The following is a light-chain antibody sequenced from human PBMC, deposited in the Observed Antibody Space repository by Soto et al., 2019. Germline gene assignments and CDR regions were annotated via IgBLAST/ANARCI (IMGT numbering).Light chain of an antibody. Sequence: EIGLTQSLVTLSLAPGDRATXSCRVSQSFSNNYLAWYQQKPGQAPRLLIYDASIRATGISDRFSGSGSGTDFTLTIITLEPEDFALYECQHYNNWPLTFCEGTKLDIK. V-gene: IGKV3D-20*02. CDR1: QSFSNNY. J-gene: IGKJ4*01. CDR3: QHYNNWPLT. CDR2: DAS.